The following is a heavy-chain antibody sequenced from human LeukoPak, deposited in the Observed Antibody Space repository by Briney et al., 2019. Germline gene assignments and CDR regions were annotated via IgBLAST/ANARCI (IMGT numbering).Heavy chain of an antibody. Sequence: SETLSLTCTVSGGSISSGGNYWSWIRHHPGKGRECMGYIYYSGSTYYNPSLKSQVTISVDTSKNQFSLKLSSVTAADTAVYYCARGVRWLQLSYFDYWGQGTLVTVSS. CDR1: GGSISSGGNY. CDR3: ARGVRWLQLSYFDY. V-gene: IGHV4-31*01. J-gene: IGHJ4*02. CDR2: IYYSGST. D-gene: IGHD5-24*01.